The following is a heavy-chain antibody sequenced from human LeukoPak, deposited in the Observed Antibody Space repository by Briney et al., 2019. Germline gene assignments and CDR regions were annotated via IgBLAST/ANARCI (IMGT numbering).Heavy chain of an antibody. D-gene: IGHD3-10*01. CDR2: ITGSGGST. J-gene: IGHJ2*01. Sequence: GGSLRLSCTASGFTFNLYAMTWVRQAPGKGLEWVSAITGSGGSTYYADSVKGRFTISRDNSKNTLYLQMNSLRAEDTAVYYCAKDYYLDWYFDLWGRGTLVTVSS. V-gene: IGHV3-23*01. CDR1: GFTFNLYA. CDR3: AKDYYLDWYFDL.